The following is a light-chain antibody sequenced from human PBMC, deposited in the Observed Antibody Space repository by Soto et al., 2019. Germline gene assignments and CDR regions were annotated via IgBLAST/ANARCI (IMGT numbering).Light chain of an antibody. CDR1: SSDIGAYDY. J-gene: IGLJ1*01. Sequence: QSALTQPASLSGSPGRSITISCTGTSSDIGAYDYVSWFQQHPGKAPKLMISEVNNRPSGVSNRFSGSKSGNTAYLTISGLQVEDEAEYFCFSFTTTCTHVFGTGTKVTVL. CDR3: FSFTTTCTHV. V-gene: IGLV2-14*01. CDR2: EVN.